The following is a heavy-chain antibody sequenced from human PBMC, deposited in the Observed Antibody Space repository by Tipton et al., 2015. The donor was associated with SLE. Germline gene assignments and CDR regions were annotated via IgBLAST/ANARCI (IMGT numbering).Heavy chain of an antibody. J-gene: IGHJ4*02. V-gene: IGHV4-34*01. CDR2: LNDGYTP. CDR1: GGSFSADY. D-gene: IGHD1-26*01. Sequence: LRLSCAVYGGSFSADYWSWVRQPPGKGLEWIGGLNDGYTPNYSPSLESRVTISLDTSKNQFSLRLRSVTAADTAVYYCARAKWVPDFWGQGTLVTVSS. CDR3: ARAKWVPDF.